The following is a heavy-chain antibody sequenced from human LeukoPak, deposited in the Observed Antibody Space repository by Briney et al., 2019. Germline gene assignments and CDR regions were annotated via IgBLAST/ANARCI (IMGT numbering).Heavy chain of an antibody. CDR3: VPKGNEGY. D-gene: IGHD1-1*01. Sequence: PGGSLRLSCAASEFTFSSYAMSWVRQAPGKGLEWVSAITGSDGSTYYADSVKGRFTISRDNSKNTLYLQMSSLRVEDTAVYYCVPKGNEGYWGQGTLVTVSS. CDR1: EFTFSSYA. J-gene: IGHJ4*02. CDR2: ITGSDGST. V-gene: IGHV3-23*01.